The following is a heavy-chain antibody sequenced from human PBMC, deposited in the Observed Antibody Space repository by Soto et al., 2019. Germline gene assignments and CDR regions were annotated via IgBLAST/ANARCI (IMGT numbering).Heavy chain of an antibody. CDR3: AKVEDPYGSGSYYNGYFDY. J-gene: IGHJ4*02. V-gene: IGHV3-23*01. D-gene: IGHD3-10*01. Sequence: GGALRLPCAGSGLTFGRYGMSWVRQAQGKGGGWGSAISGSGGSTYYADSVKGRFTISRDNSKNTLYLQMNSLRAEDTAVYYCAKVEDPYGSGSYYNGYFDYWGQGTLVTVSS. CDR1: GLTFGRYG. CDR2: ISGSGGST.